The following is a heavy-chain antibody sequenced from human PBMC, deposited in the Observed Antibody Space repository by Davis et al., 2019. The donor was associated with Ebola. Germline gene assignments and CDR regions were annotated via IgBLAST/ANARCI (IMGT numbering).Heavy chain of an antibody. CDR2: INSDGSST. V-gene: IGHV3-74*01. CDR3: ARAPYYGDYDY. CDR1: GFTFSSYW. J-gene: IGHJ4*02. D-gene: IGHD4-17*01. Sequence: PAGSLRLSCAASGFTFSSYWMHWVRQAPGKGLVWVSRINSDGSSTNYADSVKGRFTISRDNAKNSLYLQMHSLRAEDTAVYYCARAPYYGDYDYWGQGTLITVSS.